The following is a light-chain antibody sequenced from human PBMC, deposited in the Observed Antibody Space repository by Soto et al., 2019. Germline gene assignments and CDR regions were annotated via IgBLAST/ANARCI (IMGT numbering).Light chain of an antibody. Sequence: DIQMTQSPSTLSASVGDRVTITCRASQSISYWLAWYQQKPGKAPNLLIYKASSLESGVPSRFSGSGSETEFTLTINSLQPDDFATYYCQQYSKYPLTFGGGPKVEI. CDR2: KAS. CDR1: QSISYW. J-gene: IGKJ4*01. V-gene: IGKV1-5*03. CDR3: QQYSKYPLT.